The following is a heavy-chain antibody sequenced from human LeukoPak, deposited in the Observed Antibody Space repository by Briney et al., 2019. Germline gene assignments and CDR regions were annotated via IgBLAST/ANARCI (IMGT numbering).Heavy chain of an antibody. Sequence: ASVKVSCKASGYTFTSRGFSWVRQAPGQGLEWMGWINADNGNTNYAQKLQDRVTMATDTSTSTAYMELRSLRSDDTAVYYCARDEISGGWYNHWGQGTLVTVSS. J-gene: IGHJ4*02. V-gene: IGHV1-18*04. D-gene: IGHD6-19*01. CDR2: INADNGNT. CDR1: GYTFTSRG. CDR3: ARDEISGGWYNH.